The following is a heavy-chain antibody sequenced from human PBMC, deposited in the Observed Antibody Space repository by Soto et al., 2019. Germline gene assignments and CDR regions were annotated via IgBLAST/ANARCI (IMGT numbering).Heavy chain of an antibody. CDR1: GYTFTSYA. D-gene: IGHD6-19*01. CDR2: INAGNGNT. J-gene: IGHJ4*02. V-gene: IGHV1-3*01. CDR3: ARDLGGWTDY. Sequence: ASVKVSCKDSGYTFTSYARQWVRQAPGQRLEWMGWINAGNGNTKYSQKFQGRVTITRDTSASTAYMELSSLRSEDTTVYYCARDLGGWTDYWGQGTLVTVSS.